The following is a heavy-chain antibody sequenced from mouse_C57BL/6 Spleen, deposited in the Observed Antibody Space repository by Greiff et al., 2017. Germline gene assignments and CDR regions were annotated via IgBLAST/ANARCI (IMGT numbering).Heavy chain of an antibody. CDR2: ISYDGSN. CDR1: GYSITSGYY. CDR3: AREDYSIFDY. D-gene: IGHD2-5*01. Sequence: VQLKQSGPGLVKPSQSLSLTCSVTGYSITSGYYWNWIRQFPGNKLEWMGYISYDGSNNYNPSLKNPISITRDTSKNQFFLKLNSVTTEDTATYYCAREDYSIFDYWGQGTTLTVSS. V-gene: IGHV3-6*01. J-gene: IGHJ2*01.